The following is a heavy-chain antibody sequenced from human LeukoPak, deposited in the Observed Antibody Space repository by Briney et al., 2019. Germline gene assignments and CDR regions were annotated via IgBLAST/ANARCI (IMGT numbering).Heavy chain of an antibody. J-gene: IGHJ3*02. CDR1: GYSFTSYW. CDR2: IDPGDSDT. V-gene: IGHV5-51*01. CDR3: ARRDYGGGDAFDI. D-gene: IGHD4-23*01. Sequence: GESLMISCKASGYSFTSYWIWGVRQMPGEGVEWMGVIDPGDSDTRYSPSFQGQVTISADKSISTAYLQWSSLKASDTAMYYCARRDYGGGDAFDIWGQGTMVTVSS.